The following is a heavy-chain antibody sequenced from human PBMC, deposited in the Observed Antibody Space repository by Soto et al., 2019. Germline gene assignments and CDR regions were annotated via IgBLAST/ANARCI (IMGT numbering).Heavy chain of an antibody. CDR1: GYSFTSYW. CDR3: ARFDEGRYCSGGSCYNYNWFDP. D-gene: IGHD2-15*01. Sequence: PGESLKISCKGSGYSFTSYWIGWVRQMPGKGLEWMGIIYPGDSDTRYSPSFQGQVTISADKSISTAYLQWSSLKASDTAMYYCARFDEGRYCSGGSCYNYNWFDPWGQGTLVTVSS. J-gene: IGHJ5*02. V-gene: IGHV5-51*01. CDR2: IYPGDSDT.